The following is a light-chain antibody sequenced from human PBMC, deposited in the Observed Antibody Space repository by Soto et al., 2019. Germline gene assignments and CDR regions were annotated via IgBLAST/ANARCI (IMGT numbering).Light chain of an antibody. V-gene: IGLV2-14*03. J-gene: IGLJ2*01. CDR2: DVS. Sequence: QSVLTQPASVSGSPGQSITISYTGTSSDVGGYNYVSWYQQHPGKAPKLLIYDVSNRPSGVSNRFSGSKSGNTASLTISGLQAEDEADYYCGSYRSSSAPVFGGGTKLTVL. CDR1: SSDVGGYNY. CDR3: GSYRSSSAPV.